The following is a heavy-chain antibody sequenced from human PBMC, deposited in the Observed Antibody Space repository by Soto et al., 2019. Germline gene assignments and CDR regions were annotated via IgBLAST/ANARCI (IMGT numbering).Heavy chain of an antibody. J-gene: IGHJ6*02. V-gene: IGHV1-69*06. CDR3: AREERYYYYGMDV. CDR1: GGTFSSYA. Sequence: ASVKVSCKASGGTFSSYAISWVRQAPGQGLEWMGGIIPIFGTANYAQKFQGRVTITADKSTSTAYMELSSLRSEDTAVYYCAREERYYYYGMDVWGQGTTVTVSS. CDR2: IIPIFGTA.